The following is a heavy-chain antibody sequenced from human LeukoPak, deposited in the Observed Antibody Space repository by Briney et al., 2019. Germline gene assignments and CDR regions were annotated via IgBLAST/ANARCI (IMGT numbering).Heavy chain of an antibody. CDR2: INPNSGGT. Sequence: ASVKVSCKASGYTFTGYYMHWVRQAPGQGLEWMGWINPNSGGTNYAQKFQGWVTMTRDTSISTAYMELSRLRSDDTAVYYCARGIAVAGGCYYYGMDVWGKGTTVTVSS. J-gene: IGHJ6*04. CDR1: GYTFTGYY. D-gene: IGHD6-19*01. V-gene: IGHV1-2*04. CDR3: ARGIAVAGGCYYYGMDV.